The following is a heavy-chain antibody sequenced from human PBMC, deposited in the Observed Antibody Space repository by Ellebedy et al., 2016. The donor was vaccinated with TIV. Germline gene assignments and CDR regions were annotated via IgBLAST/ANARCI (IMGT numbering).Heavy chain of an antibody. D-gene: IGHD4-17*01. V-gene: IGHV3-7*01. Sequence: GESLKISCAASGFNFRSYWMTWVRQAPGKGLEWVAKIRQEGDEIYYVESVKGRFTISRDNAKNSLFLQMNSLRVEETAVYYCARRASDGDYAVQVNPWFDPWGQGTLVTVSS. CDR2: IRQEGDEI. CDR3: ARRASDGDYAVQVNPWFDP. CDR1: GFNFRSYW. J-gene: IGHJ5*02.